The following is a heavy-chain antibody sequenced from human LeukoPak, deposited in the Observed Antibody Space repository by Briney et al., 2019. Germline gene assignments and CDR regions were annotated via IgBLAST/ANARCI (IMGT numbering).Heavy chain of an antibody. V-gene: IGHV3-23*01. J-gene: IGHJ4*02. Sequence: TGGSLRLSCAASGFTFSSYAMIWVRQAPGKGLEWVSLISGSGGGTYYADSVKGRFTISGDNSKNTLYLQMNSLRAEDTAVYYCAKIGGKTVVTRRWDYWGQGTLVTVSS. CDR2: ISGSGGGT. CDR3: AKIGGKTVVTRRWDY. CDR1: GFTFSSYA. D-gene: IGHD4-23*01.